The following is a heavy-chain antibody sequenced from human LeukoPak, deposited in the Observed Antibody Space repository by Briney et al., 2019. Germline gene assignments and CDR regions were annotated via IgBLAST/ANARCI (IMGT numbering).Heavy chain of an antibody. CDR3: ARVGCSSTSCYTPFDY. J-gene: IGHJ4*02. CDR1: GFTFSSYI. D-gene: IGHD2-2*02. Sequence: GGSLRLSCAASGFTFSSYIMNWVRQAPGKGLEWVSSISSSSSYIYYADSVKGRFTISRDNAKNSLYLQMNSLRAAETAVYYCARVGCSSTSCYTPFDYWGQGTLVTVSS. CDR2: ISSSSSYI. V-gene: IGHV3-21*01.